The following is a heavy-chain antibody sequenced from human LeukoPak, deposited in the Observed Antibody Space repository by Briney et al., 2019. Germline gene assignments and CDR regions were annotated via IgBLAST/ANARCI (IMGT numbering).Heavy chain of an antibody. CDR2: IYYSGST. CDR3: ARHSETFSVPDV. V-gene: IGHV4-39*01. D-gene: IGHD3-16*01. J-gene: IGHJ6*02. Sequence: SETLSLTCTVSGGSTSSSTYYWGWIRQPPGKGLEWIGSIYYSGSTYYNPSLKSRVTISVDTSKNQFSLKLSSVTAADTAVYYCARHSETFSVPDVWGQGTTVTVSS. CDR1: GGSTSSSTYY.